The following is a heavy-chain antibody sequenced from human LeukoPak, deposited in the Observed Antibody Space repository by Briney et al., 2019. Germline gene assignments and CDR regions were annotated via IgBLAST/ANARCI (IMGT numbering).Heavy chain of an antibody. Sequence: GGSLRLSCAASGFTFSTYGMHWVRQAPGKGLEWVAFIRYDGSNKYYADSVKGRFTISRDNSRNTLYLQMNSLIAEDTAVYYCARGWRSSENWFDPWGQGTLVTVSS. V-gene: IGHV3-30*02. D-gene: IGHD6-6*01. CDR2: IRYDGSNK. CDR1: GFTFSTYG. J-gene: IGHJ5*02. CDR3: ARGWRSSENWFDP.